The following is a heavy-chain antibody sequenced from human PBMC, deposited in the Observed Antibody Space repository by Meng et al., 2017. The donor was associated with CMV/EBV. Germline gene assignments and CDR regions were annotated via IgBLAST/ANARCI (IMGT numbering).Heavy chain of an antibody. J-gene: IGHJ6*02. CDR2: ISWNSGSI. V-gene: IGHV3-9*01. CDR1: GFTFDDYA. Sequence: GGSLRLSCAASGFTFDDYAMHWVRQAPGKGLEWVSGISWNSGSIGYADSVKGRFTISRDNAKNSLYQQMNSLRAEDTALYYCAKGHSSSGFYYYYGMDVWGQGTTVTVSS. CDR3: AKGHSSSGFYYYYGMDV. D-gene: IGHD6-6*01.